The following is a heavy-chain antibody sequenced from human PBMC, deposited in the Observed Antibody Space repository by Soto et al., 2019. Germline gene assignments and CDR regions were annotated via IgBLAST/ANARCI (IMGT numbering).Heavy chain of an antibody. Sequence: QMQLVESGGNLVKPGGSLRLSCSGSGFSFGDYYMNWIRKAPGKGLEWVSYISSGGNTISYSDSVTGRFTISRDNAKKSVYLELDSLRPEDTAVYYCARSLFLAVWGQGTLVTVSS. D-gene: IGHD2-21*01. CDR2: ISSGGNTI. CDR1: GFSFGDYY. CDR3: ARSLFLAV. J-gene: IGHJ4*02. V-gene: IGHV3-11*01.